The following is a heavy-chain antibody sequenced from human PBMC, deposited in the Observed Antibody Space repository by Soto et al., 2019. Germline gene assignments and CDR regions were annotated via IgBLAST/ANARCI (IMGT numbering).Heavy chain of an antibody. CDR1: GYNFATHW. Sequence: VESLKISCQGSGYNFATHWIGWVRHKAGKGLEWMGIIFPGDAETRYSPSFQGHITISADKSISIAYLRWSSLKASDTGMYYCATPGGFGTAVWGQGTTVTVSS. J-gene: IGHJ6*01. V-gene: IGHV5-51*01. D-gene: IGHD5-12*01. CDR3: ATPGGFGTAV. CDR2: IFPGDAET.